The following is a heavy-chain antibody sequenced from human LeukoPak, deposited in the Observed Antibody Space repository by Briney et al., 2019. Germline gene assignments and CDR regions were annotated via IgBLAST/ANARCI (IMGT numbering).Heavy chain of an antibody. Sequence: LSGGSLRLSCEASGFTFTSHWMSWVRQVPGKGLEWVAKINEDGREKYYVDSVKGRFTISRDNAESSLYLQMTSLRAEDTAVYYCASSCSAGNCPFDTWGQGTLVTVSS. CDR1: GFTFTSHW. V-gene: IGHV3-7*01. D-gene: IGHD2-15*01. J-gene: IGHJ5*02. CDR2: INEDGREK. CDR3: ASSCSAGNCPFDT.